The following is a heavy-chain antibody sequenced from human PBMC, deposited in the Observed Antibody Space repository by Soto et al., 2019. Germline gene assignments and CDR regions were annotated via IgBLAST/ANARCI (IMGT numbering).Heavy chain of an antibody. CDR1: GFTFSIYG. V-gene: IGHV3-30*18. D-gene: IGHD5-18*01. J-gene: IGHJ4*02. CDR2: ISYDGSNK. CDR3: AKDGSAMVSTAFDY. Sequence: GGSLRLSCAASGFTFSIYGMHWVRHAPGKGLEWVAVISYDGSNKYYADSVKGRFTISRDNSKNTLYLQMNSLRAEDTAVYYCAKDGSAMVSTAFDYWGQGTLVTVSS.